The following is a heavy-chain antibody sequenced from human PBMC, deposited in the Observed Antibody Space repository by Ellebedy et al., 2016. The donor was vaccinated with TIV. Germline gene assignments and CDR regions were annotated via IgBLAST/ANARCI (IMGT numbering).Heavy chain of an antibody. Sequence: GESLKISXAASGFPFSGYAMSWVRQAPGKGLEWVSCITYSGDTTYYADSVKGRFTISRDNAKNTLYLQMNGLRAEDTAIYYCSRDQDGVGGTSDYWGQGALVTVSS. J-gene: IGHJ4*02. CDR3: SRDQDGVGGTSDY. V-gene: IGHV3-23*01. CDR1: GFPFSGYA. CDR2: ITYSGDTT. D-gene: IGHD1-26*01.